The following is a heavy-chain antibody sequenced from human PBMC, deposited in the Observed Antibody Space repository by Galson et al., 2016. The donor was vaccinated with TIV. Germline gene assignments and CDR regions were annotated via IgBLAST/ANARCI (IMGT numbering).Heavy chain of an antibody. CDR2: MNPNSGNA. Sequence: SVKVSCKASGYTFNNYDISWVRQATGQGLEWMGWMNPNSGNAGYAQKFQGRVTMTSNNSVNTADMEVRSLRFEDTAVYYCARARRGYCSGGSCLPGYWGQGTLVTVS. V-gene: IGHV1-8*01. CDR1: GYTFNNYD. CDR3: ARARRGYCSGGSCLPGY. J-gene: IGHJ4*02. D-gene: IGHD2-15*01.